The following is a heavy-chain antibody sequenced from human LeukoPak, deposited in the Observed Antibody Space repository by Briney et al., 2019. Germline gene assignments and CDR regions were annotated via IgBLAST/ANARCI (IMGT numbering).Heavy chain of an antibody. CDR2: IYYSGST. CDR3: ARGRTRYFDWRNWFDP. CDR1: GGSISSSSYY. D-gene: IGHD3-9*01. V-gene: IGHV4-39*01. J-gene: IGHJ5*02. Sequence: SETLSLTCTVSGGSISSSSYYWGWIRQPPGKGLEWIGSIYYSGSTYYNPSLKSRVTISVDTSKNQFSLKLSSVTAADTAVYYCARGRTRYFDWRNWFDPWGQGTLVTVSS.